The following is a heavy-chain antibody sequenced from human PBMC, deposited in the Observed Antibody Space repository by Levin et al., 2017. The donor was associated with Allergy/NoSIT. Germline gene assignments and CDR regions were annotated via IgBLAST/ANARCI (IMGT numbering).Heavy chain of an antibody. V-gene: IGHV5-51*01. CDR1: GYSFTSYW. Sequence: GESLKISCKGSGYSFTSYWIGWVRQMPGKGLEWMGIIYPGDSDTRYSPSFQGQVTISADKSISTAYLQWSSLKASDTAMYYCARSVNGGYDYVGEQFDYWGQGTLVTVSS. CDR2: IYPGDSDT. D-gene: IGHD5-12*01. J-gene: IGHJ4*02. CDR3: ARSVNGGYDYVGEQFDY.